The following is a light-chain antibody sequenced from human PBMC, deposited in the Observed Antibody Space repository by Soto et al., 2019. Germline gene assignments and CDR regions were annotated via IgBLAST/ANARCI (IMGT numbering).Light chain of an antibody. V-gene: IGKV3-20*01. J-gene: IGKJ2*01. CDR2: GAS. CDR1: QSVSRY. Sequence: VLTQSPGTLPLSPGERATLSCRASQSVSRYLVWYQQKPGQAPRLLLYGASSRASGIPDRFSGRGSGTDFSLAINRLGPEDSAVYYCQQFDTSPYTFGQGTKLESK. CDR3: QQFDTSPYT.